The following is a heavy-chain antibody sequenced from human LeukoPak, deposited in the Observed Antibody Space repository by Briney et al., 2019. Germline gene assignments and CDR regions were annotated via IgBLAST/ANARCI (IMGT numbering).Heavy chain of an antibody. Sequence: SVKVSCKASGGTFSSYAISWVRQAPGQGLEWMGGIIPILGTANYAQKFQGRVTITTDESTSTAYMELSSLRSEDTAVYYCAREVRGSYYYYYMDVWGKGTTVTVSS. CDR2: IIPILGTA. CDR3: AREVRGSYYYYYMDV. D-gene: IGHD1-26*01. J-gene: IGHJ6*03. V-gene: IGHV1-69*05. CDR1: GGTFSSYA.